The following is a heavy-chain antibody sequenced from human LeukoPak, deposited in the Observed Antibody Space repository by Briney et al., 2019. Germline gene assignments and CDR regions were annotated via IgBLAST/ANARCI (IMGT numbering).Heavy chain of an antibody. CDR2: IIPVFGTA. Sequence: SVKVSCKASGGTLSSYTVSWVRQAPGQGLEWMGGIIPVFGTASYAPRFQGRVMITADESTSTVYMELSSLTSDDTAVYYCATRYTSWGQGTLVTVSS. D-gene: IGHD5-18*01. CDR1: GGTLSSYT. J-gene: IGHJ4*02. V-gene: IGHV1-69*13. CDR3: ATRYTS.